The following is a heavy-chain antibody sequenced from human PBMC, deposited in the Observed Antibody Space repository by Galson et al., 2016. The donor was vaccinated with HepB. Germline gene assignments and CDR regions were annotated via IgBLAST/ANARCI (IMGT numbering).Heavy chain of an antibody. D-gene: IGHD1-1*01. J-gene: IGHJ2*01. CDR1: GGSISYDY. CDR2: IFYTGST. Sequence: ETLSLTCTVSGGSISYDYWTWIRQPPGKGQEWSGYIFYTGSTDYNPSLNTRVTMSVDTSKNQCSLKLSSVHAADSDVDYCSRGLLISNFANDYWYFDLWGRGTLVTVSS. CDR3: SRGLLISNFANDYWYFDL. V-gene: IGHV4-59*01.